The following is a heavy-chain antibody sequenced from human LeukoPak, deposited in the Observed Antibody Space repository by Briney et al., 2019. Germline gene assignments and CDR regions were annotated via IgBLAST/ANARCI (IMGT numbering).Heavy chain of an antibody. CDR3: ARAGYDILTGYYRDY. V-gene: IGHV4-34*01. CDR2: INHSGST. D-gene: IGHD3-9*01. CDR1: GGSFSGYY. Sequence: SETLSLACAVYGGSFSGYYWSWIRQPPGKGLEWIGEINHSGSTNYNPSLKSRVTISVDTSKNQFSLKLSSVTAADTAVYYCARAGYDILTGYYRDYWGQGTLVTVSS. J-gene: IGHJ4*02.